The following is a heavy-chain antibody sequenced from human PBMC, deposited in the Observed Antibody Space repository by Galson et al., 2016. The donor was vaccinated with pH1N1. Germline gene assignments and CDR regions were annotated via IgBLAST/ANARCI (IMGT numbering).Heavy chain of an antibody. J-gene: IGHJ4*02. V-gene: IGHV3-33*01. CDR2: ILSDGSSE. D-gene: IGHD1/OR15-1a*01. CDR1: GFTFSNYG. Sequence: SLRLSCAASGFTFSNYGMHWVRQAPGKGLEWLAVILSDGSSEGYADSVKGRFTISRDNSDNTLYLQMHKVRAEDSALYLCVRDDDGPSNNLDHWGQGTLVTVSS. CDR3: VRDDDGPSNNLDH.